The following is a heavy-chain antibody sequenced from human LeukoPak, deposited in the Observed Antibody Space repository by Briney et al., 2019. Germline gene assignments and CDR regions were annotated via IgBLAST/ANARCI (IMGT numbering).Heavy chain of an antibody. CDR1: GGTFTSYA. CDR3: AGGGSGSLFDY. CDR2: IIPIFGTA. V-gene: IGHV1-69*05. D-gene: IGHD3-22*01. J-gene: IGHJ4*02. Sequence: SSVKVSCKASGGTFTSYAISWVRQAPGQGLEWMGRIIPIFGTANYAQKFQGRVTITTDESTSTAYMELSSLRSEDTAVYYCAGGGSGSLFDYWGQGTLVTVSS.